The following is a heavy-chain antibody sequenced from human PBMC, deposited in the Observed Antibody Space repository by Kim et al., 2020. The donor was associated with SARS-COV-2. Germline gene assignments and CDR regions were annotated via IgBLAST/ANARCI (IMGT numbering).Heavy chain of an antibody. V-gene: IGHV4-31*03. J-gene: IGHJ4*02. D-gene: IGHD3-22*01. CDR2: IYYSGST. CDR3: ARVYGYYYDSSGYYFDY. CDR1: GGSISSGGYY. Sequence: SETLSLTCTVSGGSISSGGYYWSWIRQHPGKGLEWIGYIYYSGSTYYNPSLKSRVTISVDTSKNQFSLKLSSVTAADTAVYYCARVYGYYYDSSGYYFDYWGQGTLVTVSS.